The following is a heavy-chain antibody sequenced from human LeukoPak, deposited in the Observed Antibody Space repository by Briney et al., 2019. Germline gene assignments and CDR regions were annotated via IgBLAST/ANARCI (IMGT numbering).Heavy chain of an antibody. J-gene: IGHJ4*02. V-gene: IGHV3-48*02. CDR3: AKASLRYFDWFSDY. CDR2: ISSSSSTI. D-gene: IGHD3-9*01. Sequence: SGGSLRLSCAASRFTFSSYGMHWVRQAPGKGLEWVSYISSSSSTIYYADSVKGRFTISRGNAKNSLYLQMNSLRDEDTAVYSCAKASLRYFDWFSDYWGQGTLVTVSS. CDR1: RFTFSSYG.